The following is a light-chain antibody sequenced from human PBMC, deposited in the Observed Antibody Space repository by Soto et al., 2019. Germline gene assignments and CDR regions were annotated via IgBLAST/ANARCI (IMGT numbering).Light chain of an antibody. V-gene: IGKV3-20*01. CDR2: DVS. Sequence: EIVLTQSPGTLSLSPGERATLSCRASQSVPSSCLAWYQQKPGQAPRLLIYDVSSRATGIPDRFSGRQSGTDFTLTISRLEPEDFAVYYCHQYGSSPLTFGGGTKVGIK. CDR1: QSVPSSC. J-gene: IGKJ4*01. CDR3: HQYGSSPLT.